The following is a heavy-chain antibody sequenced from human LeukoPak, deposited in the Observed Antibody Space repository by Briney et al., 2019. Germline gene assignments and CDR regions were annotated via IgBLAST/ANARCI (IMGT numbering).Heavy chain of an antibody. CDR2: IRSKAYGGTT. Sequence: GGSLRLSCTASGLTFGDYAISWVRQAPGKGLEWGGFIRSKAYGGTTEYAASVKGRFTISRDDSKSIAYLQMNSLKTEDTAVYYCTRGGGYESFDPWGQGTLVTVSS. CDR3: TRGGGYESFDP. V-gene: IGHV3-49*04. J-gene: IGHJ5*02. CDR1: GLTFGDYA. D-gene: IGHD5-12*01.